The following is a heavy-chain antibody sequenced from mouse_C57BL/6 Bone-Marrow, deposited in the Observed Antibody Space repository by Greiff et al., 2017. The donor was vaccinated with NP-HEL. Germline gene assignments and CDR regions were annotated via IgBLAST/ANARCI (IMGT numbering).Heavy chain of an antibody. J-gene: IGHJ4*01. CDR3: ARERIYYDYYYYAMDY. V-gene: IGHV5-4*01. D-gene: IGHD2-4*01. CDR2: ISDGGSYT. Sequence: EVNLVESGGGLVKPGGSLKLSCAASGFTFSSYAMSWVRQTPEKRLEWVATISDGGSYTYYPDNVKGRFTISRDNAKNNLYLQMSHLKSEDTAMYYCARERIYYDYYYYAMDYWGQGTSVTVSS. CDR1: GFTFSSYA.